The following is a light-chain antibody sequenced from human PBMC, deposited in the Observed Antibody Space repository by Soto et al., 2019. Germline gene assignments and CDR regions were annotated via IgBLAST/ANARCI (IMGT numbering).Light chain of an antibody. V-gene: IGKV3-20*01. J-gene: IGKJ2*01. Sequence: EIVLTQSPGTLSLSPGEGATLSCRASQSVTNNFLAWYQQKPGQAPRLLIYAASTRAAGVPDRFSGSGSGTEFTLTTTRLVPEDFAVYYCQQYGRSSLLYTFGQGTKLGVK. CDR2: AAS. CDR1: QSVTNNF. CDR3: QQYGRSSLLYT.